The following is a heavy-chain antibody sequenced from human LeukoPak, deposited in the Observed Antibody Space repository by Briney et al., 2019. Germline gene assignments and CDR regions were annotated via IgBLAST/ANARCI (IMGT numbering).Heavy chain of an antibody. CDR2: IYYSGST. Sequence: SETLSLTCTVSGGSISSYYWSWIRQPPGKGLEWIGYIYYSGSTNYNPSLKSRVTISVDTSKNQFSLKLSSVTAADTAVYYCARDKDHGVATYFDYWGQGTLVTVSS. CDR1: GGSISSYY. CDR3: ARDKDHGVATYFDY. V-gene: IGHV4-59*01. J-gene: IGHJ4*02. D-gene: IGHD5-12*01.